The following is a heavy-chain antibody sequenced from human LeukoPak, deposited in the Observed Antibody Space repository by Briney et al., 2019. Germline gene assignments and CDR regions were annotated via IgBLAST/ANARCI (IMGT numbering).Heavy chain of an antibody. D-gene: IGHD3-16*02. CDR2: INPNSGGT. CDR3: ARVGYHDTSGAFDY. CDR1: GYTFTGYY. V-gene: IGHV1-2*02. Sequence: ASVKVSCKASGYTFTGYYMHWVRQAPGQGLECMGWINPNSGGTNYVQKFQGRVTMTRDTSINTAYMELSRLRSDDTAVYYCARVGYHDTSGAFDYWGQGTLVTVS. J-gene: IGHJ4*02.